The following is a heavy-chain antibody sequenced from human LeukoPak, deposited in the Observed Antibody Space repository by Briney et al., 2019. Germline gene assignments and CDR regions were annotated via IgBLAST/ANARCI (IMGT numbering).Heavy chain of an antibody. CDR1: GFTFSSYS. Sequence: PGGSLRLSCAASGFTFSSYSMNWVRQAPGKGLEWVSYISSSSSTIYYADSVKGRFTISRDNAKNSLYLQMNSLRAEDTAVYCCAREGLWFYYAFDIWGQGTMVTVSS. CDR3: AREGLWFYYAFDI. D-gene: IGHD5-18*01. J-gene: IGHJ3*02. V-gene: IGHV3-48*04. CDR2: ISSSSSTI.